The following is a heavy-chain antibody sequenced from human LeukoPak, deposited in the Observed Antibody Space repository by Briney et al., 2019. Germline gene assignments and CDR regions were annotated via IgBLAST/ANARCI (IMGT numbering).Heavy chain of an antibody. D-gene: IGHD1-26*01. J-gene: IGHJ5*02. V-gene: IGHV3-15*04. CDR3: VSLSGSYYSAYNWFDP. Sequence: AGGSLRLSCAASGFTFSNYAMSWVRQAPGKGLEWVGRIERKTDGGTRDYAAAVKGRFSISSDDYNHTLYLQMNSLKNEDTDVYYCVSLSGSYYSAYNWFDPWGQGTVVTVSS. CDR1: GFTFSNYA. CDR2: IERKTDGGTR.